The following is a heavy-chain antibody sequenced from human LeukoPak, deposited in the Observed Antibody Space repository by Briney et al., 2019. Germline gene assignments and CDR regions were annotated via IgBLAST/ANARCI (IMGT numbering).Heavy chain of an antibody. CDR3: ARTRGTHISMAYLDS. CDR1: GYAFTGNF. V-gene: IGHV1-2*02. D-gene: IGHD2/OR15-2a*01. J-gene: IGHJ4*02. CDR2: INPNNGDT. Sequence: ASVKVSCKTSGYAFTGNFMHWVRQAPGQGPEWMGWINPNNGDTNYAQKFQGRVTMTRVTSITTAYMELSSLRSDDTAVYYCARTRGTHISMAYLDSWGQGTLVTVSS.